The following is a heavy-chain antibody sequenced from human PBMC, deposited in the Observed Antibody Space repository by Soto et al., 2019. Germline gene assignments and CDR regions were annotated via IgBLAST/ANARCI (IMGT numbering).Heavy chain of an antibody. V-gene: IGHV4-31*03. J-gene: IGHJ4*02. D-gene: IGHD3-3*01. CDR3: ASGGGSFWPSNSNYFDY. CDR2: IYYSGST. Sequence: QVQLQESGPGLVKPSQTLSLTCTVSGGSVSSGGYYWGWIRQHPGKGLEWIGYIYYSGSTYYNPSLKSRVTISVDTSNNQISLKLSSVTAADTAVYYCASGGGSFWPSNSNYFDYWGQGTQVTVSS. CDR1: GGSVSSGGYY.